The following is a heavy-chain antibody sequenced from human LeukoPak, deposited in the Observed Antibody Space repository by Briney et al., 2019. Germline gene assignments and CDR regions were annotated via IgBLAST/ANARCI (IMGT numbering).Heavy chain of an antibody. CDR1: GGSISSGGYY. J-gene: IGHJ5*02. CDR3: ARALGYCSSTSCSVEFDP. D-gene: IGHD2-2*01. CDR2: IYYSGST. V-gene: IGHV4-31*03. Sequence: SQTLSLTCTVSGGSISSGGYYWRWIRQHPGKGLEWIGYIYYSGSTYYNPSLKSRVTISVDTSKNQFSLELSSVTAADTAVYYCARALGYCSSTSCSVEFDPWGQGTLVTVSS.